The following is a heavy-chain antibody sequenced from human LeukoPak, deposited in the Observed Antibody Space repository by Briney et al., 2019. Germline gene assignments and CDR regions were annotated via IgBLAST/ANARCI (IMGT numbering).Heavy chain of an antibody. V-gene: IGHV4-31*03. CDR2: IYYSGST. CDR1: GGSISSGGYY. Sequence: ASQTLSLTCTVSGGSISSGGYYWSWIRQHPGKGLEWIGYIYYSGSTYYNPSLKSRVTISVDTSKNQFSLKLSSVTAADTAVYYCARDVGCSGGSCYSGFDYWGQGTLDTVSS. J-gene: IGHJ4*02. D-gene: IGHD2-15*01. CDR3: ARDVGCSGGSCYSGFDY.